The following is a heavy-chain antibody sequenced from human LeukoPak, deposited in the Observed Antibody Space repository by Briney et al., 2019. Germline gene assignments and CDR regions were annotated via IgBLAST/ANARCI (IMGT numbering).Heavy chain of an antibody. Sequence: GGSLRLSCAASGFTFSNYAMRWVRQAPGKGLEWVSSISSTSSYIYYADSVKGRFTISRDNAKNSLYLQMNSLRAEDTAVYYCARGVVDFDWLWESDYWGQGTLVTVSS. CDR2: ISSTSSYI. J-gene: IGHJ4*02. D-gene: IGHD3-9*01. V-gene: IGHV3-21*01. CDR1: GFTFSNYA. CDR3: ARGVVDFDWLWESDY.